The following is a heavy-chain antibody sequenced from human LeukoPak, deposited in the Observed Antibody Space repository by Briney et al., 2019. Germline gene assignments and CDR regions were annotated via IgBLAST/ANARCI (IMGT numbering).Heavy chain of an antibody. CDR1: GFTFETHA. J-gene: IGHJ4*02. V-gene: IGHV3-30*04. Sequence: GGSLRLSCAASGFTFETHAMHWVRRAPGKGLEWVAVASRDGVSQNYGDSVEGRFTISRDQSENTLFLQMNSLRPEDTAIYYCAKEQSSGWYRTADYWGQGTLVTVSS. CDR2: ASRDGVSQ. D-gene: IGHD6-19*01. CDR3: AKEQSSGWYRTADY.